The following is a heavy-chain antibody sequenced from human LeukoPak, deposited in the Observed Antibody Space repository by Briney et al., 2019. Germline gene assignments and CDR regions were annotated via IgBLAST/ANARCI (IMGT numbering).Heavy chain of an antibody. V-gene: IGHV3-30*02. J-gene: IGHJ6*03. Sequence: PGGSLRLSCTASGFTFSNYGMHWVRQALGKGLEWVAFIRYDGSEKYYADSVKGRFTVSRDNSKNTLYLQMKSLRAEDTAVYYCAKGGGYEAQYYYYYLDVWGKGTTVTISS. CDR2: IRYDGSEK. D-gene: IGHD5-12*01. CDR1: GFTFSNYG. CDR3: AKGGGYEAQYYYYYLDV.